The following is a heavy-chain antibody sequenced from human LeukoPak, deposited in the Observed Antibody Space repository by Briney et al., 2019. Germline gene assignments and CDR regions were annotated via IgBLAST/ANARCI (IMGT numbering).Heavy chain of an antibody. J-gene: IGHJ4*02. Sequence: SETLSLTCTVSGGSISRYYWSWIRQPPGRGLEWIGYIYYSGSTNYTLPLKSRVTISVDTSKKQFSLKLSSVTAADTAVYYCARSRGAVGPGYFDCWGQGTLVTVSS. V-gene: IGHV4-59*01. D-gene: IGHD1-26*01. CDR3: ARSRGAVGPGYFDC. CDR2: IYYSGST. CDR1: GGSISRYY.